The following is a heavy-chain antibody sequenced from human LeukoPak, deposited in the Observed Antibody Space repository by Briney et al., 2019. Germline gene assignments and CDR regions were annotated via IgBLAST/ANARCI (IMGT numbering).Heavy chain of an antibody. J-gene: IGHJ5*02. Sequence: SSETLPLTCTVSGGSISSSSYYWGWIRQPPGKGLEWIGSIYYSGSTYYNPSLKSRVTISVDTSKNQFSLKLSSVTAADTAVYYCARDSHGSGSYSWFDPWGQGTLVTVSS. CDR1: GGSISSSSYY. CDR2: IYYSGST. D-gene: IGHD3-10*01. V-gene: IGHV4-39*07. CDR3: ARDSHGSGSYSWFDP.